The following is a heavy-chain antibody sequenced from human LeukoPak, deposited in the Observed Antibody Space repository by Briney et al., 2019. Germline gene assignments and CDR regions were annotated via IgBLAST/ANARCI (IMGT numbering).Heavy chain of an antibody. CDR2: IKGKAGGETT. CDR1: GFTFSSYG. V-gene: IGHV3-15*01. CDR3: AKDVPLTGGRSLLY. D-gene: IGHD2-8*02. J-gene: IGHJ4*02. Sequence: GGSLRLSCAASGFTFSSYGMHWVRQAPGKGLEWVGLIKGKAGGETTHYAAPVKGRFTISRDDSRNTLYLQMNSLKTEDTALYYCAKDVPLTGGRSLLYWGQGTLVSVSS.